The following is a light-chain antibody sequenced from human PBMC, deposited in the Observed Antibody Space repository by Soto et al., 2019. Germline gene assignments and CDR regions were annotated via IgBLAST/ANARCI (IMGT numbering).Light chain of an antibody. J-gene: IGKJ1*01. V-gene: IGKV3-20*01. CDR3: QQYGSSPPT. Sequence: EIVLTQSPGTLSLSPGERATLSCRASQTVSNRYLAWYQQKPGQAPRLLIYGASSRATGIPDRFSGSGSGTDFTLTISRLEPEDFAVYYCQQYGSSPPTFGQGTKVDIK. CDR1: QTVSNRY. CDR2: GAS.